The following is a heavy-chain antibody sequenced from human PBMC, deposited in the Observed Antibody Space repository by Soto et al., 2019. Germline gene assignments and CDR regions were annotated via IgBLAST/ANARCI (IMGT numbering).Heavy chain of an antibody. CDR2: IYYSGST. D-gene: IGHD3-16*01. Sequence: PSETLSLTCSVSGGSISSSGYFWGWIRQPPGKGLEWIGSIYYSGSTYYNQYLKSRVTVSVDTYKNPFSLKLNTVNAADKAVYYCARHWGFWADYWGQGTLVTVSS. CDR3: ARHWGFWADY. V-gene: IGHV4-39*01. J-gene: IGHJ4*02. CDR1: GGSISSSGYF.